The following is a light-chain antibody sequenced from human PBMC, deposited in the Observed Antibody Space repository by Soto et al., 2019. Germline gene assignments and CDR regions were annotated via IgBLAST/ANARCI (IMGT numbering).Light chain of an antibody. V-gene: IGKV3-15*01. Sequence: EIVMTQSPATLSVSPGEGATLSCRASQSVSSNLAWYQQKPGQAPRLLIYAASTRATGIPARFSGSGSGTEFTLTISSRQSEDVAVYYCQQYNNWPPLTFGGGTKVEIK. J-gene: IGKJ4*01. CDR1: QSVSSN. CDR2: AAS. CDR3: QQYNNWPPLT.